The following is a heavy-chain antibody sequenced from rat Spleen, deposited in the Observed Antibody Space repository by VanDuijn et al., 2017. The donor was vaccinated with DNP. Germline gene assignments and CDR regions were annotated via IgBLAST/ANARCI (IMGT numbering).Heavy chain of an antibody. J-gene: IGHJ2*01. D-gene: IGHD1-2*01. CDR1: GFIFRNYW. CDR2: ISGGGGST. CDR3: TIDYSAD. Sequence: EVQLVESGGDLVQPGRSLKLSCVASGFIFRNYWMTWIRQAPGKGLEWVASISGGGGSTYYPDSVKGRFTVSRNNAENTVYLQMNSLRSEDTATYYCTIDYSADWGQGVMVTVSS. V-gene: IGHV5-31*01.